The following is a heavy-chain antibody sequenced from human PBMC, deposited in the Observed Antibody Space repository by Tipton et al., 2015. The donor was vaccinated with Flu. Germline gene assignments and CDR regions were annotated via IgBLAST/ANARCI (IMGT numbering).Heavy chain of an antibody. CDR3: AHGKRLTYCGGGRCYYFAY. V-gene: IGHV2-5*02. Sequence: LVKPTQTLTLTCAFSGFSLSTSGVGVGWIRQPPGKALEWLALIYWDDDIRYSPSLKSRLTITKDTSKNQVVLTMTNMDPVDTATYYCAHGKRLTYCGGGRCYYFAYWGQGTLVPVSS. D-gene: IGHD2-15*01. CDR2: IYWDDDI. CDR1: GFSLSTSGVG. J-gene: IGHJ4*02.